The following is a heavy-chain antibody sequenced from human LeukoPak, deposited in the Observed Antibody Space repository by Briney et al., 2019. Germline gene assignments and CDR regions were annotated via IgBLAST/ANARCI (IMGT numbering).Heavy chain of an antibody. CDR3: AKDFGVVIAKFDY. CDR1: GFTFSSYA. V-gene: IGHV3-23*01. CDR2: ISGSGGST. Sequence: PGGSLRLSCAASGFTFSSYAMSWVRRAPGKGLEWVSAISGSGGSTYYADSVKGRFTISRDNSKNTLYLQMNSLRAEDTAVYYCAKDFGVVIAKFDYWGQGTLVTVSS. D-gene: IGHD3-3*01. J-gene: IGHJ4*02.